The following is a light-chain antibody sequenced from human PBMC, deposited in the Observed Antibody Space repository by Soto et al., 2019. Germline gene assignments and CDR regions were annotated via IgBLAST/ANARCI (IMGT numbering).Light chain of an antibody. CDR3: AAWDDSLNGRL. J-gene: IGLJ3*02. CDR2: SNS. CDR1: SSNIGSNN. Sequence: QSALTQPPSVSGTPGQRVTISCSGSSSNIGSNNVNWYQQLPGTAPKLLIFSNSQRPSGVPDRISGSRSGTSASLAISGLQSEDEADYYCAAWDDSLNGRLFGGGTQLTVL. V-gene: IGLV1-44*01.